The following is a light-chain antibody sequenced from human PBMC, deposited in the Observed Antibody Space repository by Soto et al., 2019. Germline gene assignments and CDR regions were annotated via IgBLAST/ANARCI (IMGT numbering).Light chain of an antibody. CDR3: QQLKSYPLS. CDR2: AAS. J-gene: IGKJ4*01. CDR1: QDISSY. V-gene: IGKV1-9*01. Sequence: DIQLTQSPSFLSASVGDRVTITCRTSQDISSYLAWYQQKPGKAPQLLISAASTLQSGDPSRFRGSGSGTEFTLTTSSLQPEEFATYYCQQLKSYPLSFGGGTKVEI.